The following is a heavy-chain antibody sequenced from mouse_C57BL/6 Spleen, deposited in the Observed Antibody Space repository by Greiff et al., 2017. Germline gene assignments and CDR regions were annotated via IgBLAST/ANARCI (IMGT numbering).Heavy chain of an antibody. D-gene: IGHD2-3*01. CDR2: IDPSDSET. CDR1: GYTFTSYW. Sequence: QVQLQQPGAELVRPGSSVKLSCKASGYTFTSYWMHWVKQRPIQGLEWIGNIDPSDSETHYNQKFKDKATLTVDKSSSTAYMQLSSLTSEDSAVYYCARRGLDGYYRDFDDWGQGTTLTVSS. J-gene: IGHJ2*01. V-gene: IGHV1-52*01. CDR3: ARRGLDGYYRDFDD.